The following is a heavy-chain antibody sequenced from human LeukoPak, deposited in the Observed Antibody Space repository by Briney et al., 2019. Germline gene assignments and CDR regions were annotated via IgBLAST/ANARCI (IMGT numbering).Heavy chain of an antibody. V-gene: IGHV4-59*08. Sequence: SETLSLTCTVSGGSISSYYWSWIRQPPGKGLEWIGYIYYSGSTNYSPSLKSRVTISVDTSKNQFSLKLSSVTAADTAVYYCARQGYSAYEILDYWGQGTLVTISS. CDR1: GGSISSYY. CDR2: IYYSGST. J-gene: IGHJ4*02. CDR3: ARQGYSAYEILDY. D-gene: IGHD5-12*01.